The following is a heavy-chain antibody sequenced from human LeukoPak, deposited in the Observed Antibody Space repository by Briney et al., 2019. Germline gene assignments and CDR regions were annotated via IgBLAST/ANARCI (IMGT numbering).Heavy chain of an antibody. D-gene: IGHD4-17*01. V-gene: IGHV3-48*02. CDR3: ARVTVTTNDY. CDR1: GFTLSSYS. J-gene: IGHJ4*02. CDR2: ISSSSSTI. Sequence: GGSLRLSCAASGFTLSSYSMNWVRQAPGKGLEWVSYISSSSSTIYYADSVKGRFTISRDNAKDSLYLQMNSLRDEDTAVYYCARVTVTTNDYWGQGTLVTVSS.